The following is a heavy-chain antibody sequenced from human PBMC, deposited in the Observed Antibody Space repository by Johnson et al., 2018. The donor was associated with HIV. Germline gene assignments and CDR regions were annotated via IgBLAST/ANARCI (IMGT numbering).Heavy chain of an antibody. CDR3: ARGGITMIVVVITTGAFDI. V-gene: IGHV3-NL1*01. Sequence: VQLVESGGGVVQPGGSLRLSCAASGFTFSSYAMHWVRQAPGKGLEWVSVIYSGGTTWYADSVKGRFTISRDNSKNTLYLQMNSLRAEDTAVYYCARGGITMIVVVITTGAFDIWGQGTMVTVSS. D-gene: IGHD3-22*01. CDR2: IYSGGTT. CDR1: GFTFSSYA. J-gene: IGHJ3*02.